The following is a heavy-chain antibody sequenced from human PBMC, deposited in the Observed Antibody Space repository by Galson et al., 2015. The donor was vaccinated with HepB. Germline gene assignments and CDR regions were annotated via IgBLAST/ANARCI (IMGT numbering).Heavy chain of an antibody. CDR2: IYPVDSDT. V-gene: IGHV5-51*03. D-gene: IGHD5-24*01. Sequence: QSGAEVTKPGESLRISCKGSGYTFSNHWIGWVRQMPGKGLEWMGSIYPVDSDTTYSPSFQGQVTISVDNSITTAYLQWSSLKASDTAMYYCARRKGDVYNTCFAYWGQGTPLTVSS. CDR3: ARRKGDVYNTCFAY. J-gene: IGHJ4*02. CDR1: GYTFSNHW.